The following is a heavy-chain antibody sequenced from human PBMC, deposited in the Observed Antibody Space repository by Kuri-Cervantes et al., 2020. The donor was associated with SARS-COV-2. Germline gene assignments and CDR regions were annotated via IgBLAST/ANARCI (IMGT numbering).Heavy chain of an antibody. J-gene: IGHJ4*02. CDR2: VYYHGSS. V-gene: IGHV4-39*01. CDR3: ARPGLRYYGSGGLNTFDY. D-gene: IGHD3-10*01. Sequence: LRLSCTVSGGSISSSSYYWCWIRQPPGKGREWIGSVYYHGSSNYNPSLKSRVNMSVDASKNQFSLKLSSVTAADTAVYYCARPGLRYYGSGGLNTFDYWGKGTLVTVSS. CDR1: GGSISSSSYY.